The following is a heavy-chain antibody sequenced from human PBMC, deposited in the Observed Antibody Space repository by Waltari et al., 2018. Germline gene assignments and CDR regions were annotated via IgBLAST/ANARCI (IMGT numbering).Heavy chain of an antibody. CDR3: ARAWTPRLVKYKLLGY. Sequence: QVQLVQSGAEVKKPGASVKVSCKASGYTFTGYYMHWVRQAPGQGLEWRGGINPNSAGTNDAQKFQGLVTLTRDTSISTAYMELSRLSSYDTSVYYCARAWTPRLVKYKLLGYWGQGTLVTVSS. V-gene: IGHV1-2*02. CDR1: GYTFTGYY. CDR2: INPNSAGT. D-gene: IGHD2-2*01. J-gene: IGHJ4*02.